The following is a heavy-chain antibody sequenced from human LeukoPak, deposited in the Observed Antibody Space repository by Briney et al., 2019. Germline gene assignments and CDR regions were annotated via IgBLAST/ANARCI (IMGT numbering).Heavy chain of an antibody. Sequence: SVKVSCKASGGTFSSYAISWVRQAPGQGLEWMGRIIPILGIANYAQKFQGRVTITADKSTSTAYMELSSLRSEDTAVYYCARGFTYYYDSSGYLEGYWGQGTLVTVS. V-gene: IGHV1-69*04. CDR2: IIPILGIA. CDR1: GGTFSSYA. D-gene: IGHD3-22*01. J-gene: IGHJ4*02. CDR3: ARGFTYYYDSSGYLEGY.